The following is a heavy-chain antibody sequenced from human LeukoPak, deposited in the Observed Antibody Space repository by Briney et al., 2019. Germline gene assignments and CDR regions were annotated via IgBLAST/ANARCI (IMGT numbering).Heavy chain of an antibody. J-gene: IGHJ5*02. CDR2: IEKNGSGK. V-gene: IGHV3-7*03. CDR3: TADRWYSADH. Sequence: GGSLRLSCTVSGFIFSDSWMAWIRQAPGKGLEWVAIIEKNGSGKNYVDSVKGRFIISRDNAKNSLFLQMDSLKVEDTAIYYCTADRWYSADHWGQGTLVTVSS. CDR1: GFIFSDSW. D-gene: IGHD2-15*01.